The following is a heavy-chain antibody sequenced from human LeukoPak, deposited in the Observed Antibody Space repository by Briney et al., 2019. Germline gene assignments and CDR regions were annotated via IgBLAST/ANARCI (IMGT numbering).Heavy chain of an antibody. D-gene: IGHD1-1*01. Sequence: ASVKVSCKASGYTFTSYGISWVRQAPGQGLEWMGRIIPILGIANYAQKFQGRVTITADKSTSTAYMELSSLRSEDTAVYYCARVLTQLYGMDVWGQGTTVTVSS. CDR1: GYTFTSYG. J-gene: IGHJ6*02. V-gene: IGHV1-69*04. CDR3: ARVLTQLYGMDV. CDR2: IIPILGIA.